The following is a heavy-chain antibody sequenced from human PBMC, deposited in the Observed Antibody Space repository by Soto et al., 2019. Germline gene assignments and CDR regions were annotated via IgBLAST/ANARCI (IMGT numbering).Heavy chain of an antibody. Sequence: ASVKVSCKASGYTFTSYAMHWVRQATGQRLEWMGWINAGNGNTKYSQKFQGRFTISRDNSKNTLYLQMNSLRAEDTAVYYCAKRSNTPAAMKSPFDYWGQGTLVTVSS. CDR3: AKRSNTPAAMKSPFDY. CDR1: GYTFTSYA. J-gene: IGHJ4*02. V-gene: IGHV1-3*01. D-gene: IGHD2-2*01. CDR2: INAGNGNT.